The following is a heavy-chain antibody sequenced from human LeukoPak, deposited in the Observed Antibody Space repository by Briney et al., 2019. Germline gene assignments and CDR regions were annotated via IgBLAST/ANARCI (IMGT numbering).Heavy chain of an antibody. J-gene: IGHJ4*02. D-gene: IGHD5-24*01. Sequence: SETLSLTCTVSGYSISSGYYWGWIRQPPGKGLEWIGSIYHSGSTYYNPSLESRVTISVDTSENQFSLKLSSVTAADTAVYYCARVVRIQIPYKYYFDYWGQGTLVTVSS. CDR3: ARVVRIQIPYKYYFDY. CDR2: IYHSGST. V-gene: IGHV4-38-2*02. CDR1: GYSISSGYY.